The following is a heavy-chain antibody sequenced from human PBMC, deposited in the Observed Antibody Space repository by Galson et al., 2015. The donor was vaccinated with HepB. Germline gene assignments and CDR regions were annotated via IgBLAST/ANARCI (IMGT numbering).Heavy chain of an antibody. V-gene: IGHV5-10-1*01. CDR2: IDPSDSYT. D-gene: IGHD3-22*01. CDR1: GYSFTSYW. CDR3: ARQLYYYDSSGSDAFDI. J-gene: IGHJ3*02. Sequence: QSGAEVKKPGESLRISCKGSGYSFTSYWISWVRQMPGKGLEWMGRIDPSDSYTNYSPSFQGHVTISADKSISTAYLQWSSLKASDTAMYYCARQLYYYDSSGSDAFDIWGQGTMVTVSS.